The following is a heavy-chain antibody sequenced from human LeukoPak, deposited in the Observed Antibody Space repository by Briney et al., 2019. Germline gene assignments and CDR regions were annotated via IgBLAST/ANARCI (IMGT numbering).Heavy chain of an antibody. CDR1: GFTFSAYW. J-gene: IGHJ2*01. Sequence: PGGSLRLSCAASGFTFSAYWMSWVRQAPGKGLEWVSTISGSGGTTYYADSVKGRFTISRDNSKNTLYLQMNSLRAEDTAVYHCARYHFILISNFDLWGRGVLVTVSS. V-gene: IGHV3-23*01. CDR3: ARYHFILISNFDL. CDR2: ISGSGGTT. D-gene: IGHD3-3*01.